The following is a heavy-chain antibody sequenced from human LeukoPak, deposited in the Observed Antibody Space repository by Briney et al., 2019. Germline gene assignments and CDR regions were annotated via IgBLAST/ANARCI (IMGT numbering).Heavy chain of an antibody. CDR3: ARVRGSSSDYYFDY. V-gene: IGHV4-4*07. CDR1: GGSISRYY. Sequence: PSETLSLTCTVSGGSISRYYWSWVRQPAGKGLEWVGRIYTSGSTNYNPSLKRRVTNSVDTSKNQFSLKLSSVTAADTAVYYCARVRGSSSDYYFDYWGQGALVTVSS. J-gene: IGHJ4*02. D-gene: IGHD6-6*01. CDR2: IYTSGST.